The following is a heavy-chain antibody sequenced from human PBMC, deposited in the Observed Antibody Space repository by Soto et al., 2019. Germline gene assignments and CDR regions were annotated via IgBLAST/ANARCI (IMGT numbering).Heavy chain of an antibody. V-gene: IGHV3-23*01. Sequence: EVQLLESGGGLVQPGGSLRLSCAASGFTFSSYAMSWVRQAPGKGLEWVSAISGSGGSTYYADSVKGRFTISRDNSKNTLYLQMNRLRAEDTAVYYCAKFRVGYCSGGSCYYYGMDVWGQGTTVTVSS. CDR1: GFTFSSYA. CDR3: AKFRVGYCSGGSCYYYGMDV. D-gene: IGHD2-15*01. J-gene: IGHJ6*02. CDR2: ISGSGGST.